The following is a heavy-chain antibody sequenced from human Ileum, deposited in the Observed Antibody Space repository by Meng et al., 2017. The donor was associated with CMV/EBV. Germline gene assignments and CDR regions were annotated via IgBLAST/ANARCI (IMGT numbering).Heavy chain of an antibody. Sequence: SVKVSCKASGYTFTDYHMHWVRQAPGQGLEWMGWVNPRNGGIKYAQRFQDRVTMTRDTSTTTAHMELRNLRSDDTAVYYCAKSLNDFWTGYYPLFDQWGQGTLVTVSS. J-gene: IGHJ4*02. CDR2: VNPRNGGI. CDR1: GYTFTDYH. V-gene: IGHV1-2*02. D-gene: IGHD3/OR15-3a*01. CDR3: AKSLNDFWTGYYPLFDQ.